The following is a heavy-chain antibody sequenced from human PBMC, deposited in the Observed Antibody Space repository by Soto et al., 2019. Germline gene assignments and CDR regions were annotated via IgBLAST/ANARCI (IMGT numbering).Heavy chain of an antibody. D-gene: IGHD6-19*01. CDR3: ASLAVASHDAFDI. CDR1: GFTFSSYG. Sequence: SLRLSCAASGFTFSSYGMHWVRQAPGKGLEWVAVIWYDGSNKYYADSVKGRFTISRDNSKNTLYLQMNSLRAEDTAVYYCASLAVASHDAFDIWGQGTMVTVSS. CDR2: IWYDGSNK. J-gene: IGHJ3*02. V-gene: IGHV3-33*01.